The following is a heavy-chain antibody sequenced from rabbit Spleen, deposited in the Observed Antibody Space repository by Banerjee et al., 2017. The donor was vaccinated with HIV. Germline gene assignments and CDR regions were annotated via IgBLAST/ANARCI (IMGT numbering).Heavy chain of an antibody. V-gene: IGHV1S45*01. CDR1: GFSFSDRDV. CDR3: AREGDISYVYAFNL. CDR2: INVYTGKP. J-gene: IGHJ4*01. D-gene: IGHD6-1*01. Sequence: QEQLVESGGGLVKPEGSLTLTCKASGFSFSDRDVMCWVRQAPGKGLQWIACINVYTGKPVYATWAKGRFTISRTSSTTVPLQMTSLTAADTATYFCAREGDISYVYAFNLWGQGTLVTVS.